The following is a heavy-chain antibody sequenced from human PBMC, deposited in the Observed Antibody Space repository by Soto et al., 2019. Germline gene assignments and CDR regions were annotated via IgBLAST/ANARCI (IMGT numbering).Heavy chain of an antibody. V-gene: IGHV3-23*01. CDR3: AKGATPGLTPAFDD. Sequence: TGGSLRLSCAASGFTFSSYDMHWVRQATGKGLEWVSAISGSGGSTYYADSVKGRFTISRDNSKNTLYLQMNSLRAEDTAVYYCAKGATPGLTPAFDDWGQGTLVTVSS. CDR2: ISGSGGST. CDR1: GFTFSSYD. J-gene: IGHJ4*02. D-gene: IGHD5-12*01.